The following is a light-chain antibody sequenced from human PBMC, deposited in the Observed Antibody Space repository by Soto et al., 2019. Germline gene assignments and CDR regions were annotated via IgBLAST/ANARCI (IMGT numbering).Light chain of an antibody. V-gene: IGLV2-14*01. CDR2: EVS. CDR1: SSDIGAYSY. Sequence: SALTQPASVSGSPGQSITISCTGTSSDIGAYSYVSWYQQHPDKAPKLMLYEVSNRPSGVSNRFSGSNSGNTASLTISGLQAEDEADYFCSSYTSNSTLVFGGGTKLTVL. CDR3: SSYTSNSTLV. J-gene: IGLJ3*02.